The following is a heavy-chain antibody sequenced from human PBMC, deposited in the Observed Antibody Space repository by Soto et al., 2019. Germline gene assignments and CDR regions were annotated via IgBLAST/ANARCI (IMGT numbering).Heavy chain of an antibody. V-gene: IGHV3-21*01. CDR1: GFTFSSYS. CDR3: ARGSGSYYNAFDI. J-gene: IGHJ3*02. D-gene: IGHD1-26*01. CDR2: ISSSSSYI. Sequence: GGSLRLSCAASGFTFSSYSMNWVRLAPGKGLEWVSSISSSSSYIYYADSVKGRFTISRDNAKNSLYLQMNSLRAEDTAVYYCARGSGSYYNAFDIRGQGTMVTVPS.